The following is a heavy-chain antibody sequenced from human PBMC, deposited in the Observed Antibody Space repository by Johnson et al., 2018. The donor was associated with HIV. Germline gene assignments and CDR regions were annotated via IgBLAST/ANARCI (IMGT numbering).Heavy chain of an antibody. V-gene: IGHV3-30*18. Sequence: QVQLVESGGGVVQPGRSLRLSCVASGFIFSNYGMQWVRQAPGKGLEWVALISSDGDNAYYADSVVKGRFIISRDNSKNTLYLQMNSLRTDDTAVYYCAKVPPGRGLYAFDIWGQGTMVTVSS. CDR2: ISSDGDNA. J-gene: IGHJ3*02. CDR1: GFIFSNYG. CDR3: AKVPPGRGLYAFDI.